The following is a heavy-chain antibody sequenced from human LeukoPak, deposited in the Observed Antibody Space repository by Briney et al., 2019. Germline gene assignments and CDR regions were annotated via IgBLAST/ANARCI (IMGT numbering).Heavy chain of an antibody. Sequence: SETLSLTCAVYGGSFSGYYWSWIRQPPGKGLEWIGEINHSGGTNYNPSLKSRVTISVDTSKNQFSLKLSSVTAADTAVYYCARHGGYSYGYFFDYWGQGTLVTVSS. D-gene: IGHD5-18*01. CDR2: INHSGGT. CDR3: ARHGGYSYGYFFDY. CDR1: GGSFSGYY. J-gene: IGHJ4*02. V-gene: IGHV4-34*01.